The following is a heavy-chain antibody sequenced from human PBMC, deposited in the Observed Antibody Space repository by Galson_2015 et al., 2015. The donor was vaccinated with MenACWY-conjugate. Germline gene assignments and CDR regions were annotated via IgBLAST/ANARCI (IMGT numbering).Heavy chain of an antibody. D-gene: IGHD3-16*01. J-gene: IGHJ6*03. CDR2: INAGDGET. CDR1: GYISSTYA. CDR3: AGGYYYMDV. V-gene: IGHV1-3*01. Sequence: SVKVSCKASGYISSTYAMHWVRQAPGQGLEWMGWINAGDGETKYSQKFQGRVTFTSDTSATTSATTAYMELGSLKSEDTSAYYCAGGYYYMDVWGKGTTVIVSS.